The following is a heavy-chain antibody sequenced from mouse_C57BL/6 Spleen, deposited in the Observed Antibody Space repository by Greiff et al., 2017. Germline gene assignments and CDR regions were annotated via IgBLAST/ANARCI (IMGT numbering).Heavy chain of an antibody. Sequence: QVQLQQSGPELVKPGASVKISCKASGYAFSSSWMNWVKQRPGKGLEWIGRIYPGDGDTNYNGKFKGKATLTADKSSSTAYMQLSSLTSEDSAVYFCARELGGYLDDWGQGTSLTVSS. D-gene: IGHD4-1*01. V-gene: IGHV1-82*01. CDR2: IYPGDGDT. CDR1: GYAFSSSW. CDR3: ARELGGYLDD. J-gene: IGHJ2*02.